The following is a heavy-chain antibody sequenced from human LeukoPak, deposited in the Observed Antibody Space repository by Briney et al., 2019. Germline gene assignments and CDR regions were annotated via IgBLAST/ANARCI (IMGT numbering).Heavy chain of an antibody. J-gene: IGHJ4*02. CDR1: GFTFNNYA. CDR2: VNTGGGA. Sequence: GWSLRLSCAASGFTFNNYAMSWVRQAPGKGLQWVATVNTGGGAYYAGSVKGRFTISRDNSRNTLYLQMNSLRAEDTALYYCAKDLHEYFFDYWGQGTLVTVSS. V-gene: IGHV3-23*01. CDR3: AKDLHEYFFDY.